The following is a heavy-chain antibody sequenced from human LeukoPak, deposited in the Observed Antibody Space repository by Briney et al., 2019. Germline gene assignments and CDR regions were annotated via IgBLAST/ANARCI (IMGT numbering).Heavy chain of an antibody. CDR2: ISGSGGST. D-gene: IGHD3-22*01. Sequence: GGSLRLSCAASGFTFSSYAMSWVRQAPGKGLEWVPAISGSGGSTYYADSVKGRFTISRDNSKNTLYLQMNSLRAEDTAVYYCAKDLVNYDSSGYYLAGFDYWGQGTLVTVSS. J-gene: IGHJ4*02. CDR1: GFTFSSYA. CDR3: AKDLVNYDSSGYYLAGFDY. V-gene: IGHV3-23*01.